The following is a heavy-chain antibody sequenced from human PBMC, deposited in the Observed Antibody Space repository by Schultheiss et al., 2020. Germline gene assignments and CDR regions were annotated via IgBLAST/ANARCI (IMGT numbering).Heavy chain of an antibody. CDR2: IYYSGST. Sequence: SETLSLTCAVSGGSISSSNWWSWVRQPPGKGLEWIGYIYYSGSTNYNPSLKSRVTISVDTSKNQFSLKLSSVTAADTAVYYCARHYALGYYFDYWGQGTLVTVSS. D-gene: IGHD3-16*01. J-gene: IGHJ4*02. CDR1: GGSISSSNW. V-gene: IGHV4-4*02. CDR3: ARHYALGYYFDY.